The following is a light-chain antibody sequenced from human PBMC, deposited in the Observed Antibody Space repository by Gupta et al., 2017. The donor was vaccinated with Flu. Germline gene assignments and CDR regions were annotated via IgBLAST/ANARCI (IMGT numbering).Light chain of an antibody. V-gene: IGLV3-21*02. CDR2: DDN. Sequence: SYVLTQPPPVSVAPGQTARITCGGNNIGSKSVHWYQQKPGQAPVLVVYDDNDRPSGLPERFSGSNSGNTATLTISRVEAGDEADYYCQVWDSSSDHYVFGTGTKVTVL. CDR1: NIGSKS. J-gene: IGLJ1*01. CDR3: QVWDSSSDHYV.